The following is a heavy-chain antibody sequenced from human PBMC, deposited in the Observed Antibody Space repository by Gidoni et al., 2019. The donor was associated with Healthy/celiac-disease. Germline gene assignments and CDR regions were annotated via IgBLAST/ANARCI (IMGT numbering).Heavy chain of an antibody. D-gene: IGHD3-22*01. CDR1: GFTFSSYA. J-gene: IGHJ4*02. CDR3: AMHLFPPTIVVVVGFDY. CDR2: ISGSGGST. Sequence: EVQLLESGGGLVQPGGSLRLSCAASGFTFSSYAMSWVRQAPGKGLEWVSAISGSGGSTYYADSVKGRFTISRDNSKNTLYLQMNSLRAEDTAVYYCAMHLFPPTIVVVVGFDYWGQGTLVTVSS. V-gene: IGHV3-23*01.